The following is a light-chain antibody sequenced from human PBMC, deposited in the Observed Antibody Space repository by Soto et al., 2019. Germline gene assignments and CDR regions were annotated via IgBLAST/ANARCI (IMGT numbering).Light chain of an antibody. CDR1: QSISTY. CDR3: QQSDTIPWT. Sequence: DIQMAQSPSSLSASVGDRVTITCRASQSISTYLNWYVQKPGKAPSLLISAASDLKSGVPSRFSGSGSGAHFTLTISSLQPEDSATYYCQQSDTIPWTFGRGTTVEVK. J-gene: IGKJ1*01. CDR2: AAS. V-gene: IGKV1-39*01.